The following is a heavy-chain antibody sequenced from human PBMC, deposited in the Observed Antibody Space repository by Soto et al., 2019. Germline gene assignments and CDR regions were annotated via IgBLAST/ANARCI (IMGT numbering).Heavy chain of an antibody. CDR2: IYYSGSI. Sequence: QVQLQESGPGLVKPSETLSLTCTVSGGSISSDYWSWIRQPPGKGLERIGYIYYSGSINYNPHLESRVAIAVDTSKNQFSLKLTSVTAADTAVYYCARHCDWGSLAYWGQGTLVTVSS. CDR1: GGSISSDY. D-gene: IGHD2-21*01. CDR3: ARHCDWGSLAY. V-gene: IGHV4-59*08. J-gene: IGHJ4*02.